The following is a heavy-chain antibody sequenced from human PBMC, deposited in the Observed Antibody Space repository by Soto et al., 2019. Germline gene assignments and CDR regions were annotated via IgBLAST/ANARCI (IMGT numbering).Heavy chain of an antibody. J-gene: IGHJ1*01. CDR3: ATEGIVGANNFQH. CDR2: MNPNSGNT. V-gene: IGHV1-8*01. D-gene: IGHD1-26*01. CDR1: GYTFTSYD. Sequence: ASVKVSCKASGYTFTSYDINWVRQATGQGLEWMGWMNPNSGNTGYAQKFQRRVTMTRNNSISTAYMELSSLKSEDTAVYYCATEGIVGANNFQHWGQGTLVTVSS.